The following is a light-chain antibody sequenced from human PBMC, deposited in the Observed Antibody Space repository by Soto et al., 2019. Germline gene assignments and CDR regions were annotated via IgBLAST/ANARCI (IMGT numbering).Light chain of an antibody. V-gene: IGLV4-69*01. CDR1: RGFATYA. CDR2: LNSDGSH. CDR3: QTWGTGYWV. Sequence: QSVLTQSPSASASLGASVKLTCTLNRGFATYAIAWHQQQPEKGPRYLMKLNSDGSHSKGDGIPDRFSGSSSGAERYLTISSLQSEDEADYYCQTWGTGYWVFGGGTKLTVL. J-gene: IGLJ3*02.